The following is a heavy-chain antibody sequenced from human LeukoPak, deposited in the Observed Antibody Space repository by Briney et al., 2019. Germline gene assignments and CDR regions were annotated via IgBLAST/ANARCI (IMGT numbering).Heavy chain of an antibody. J-gene: IGHJ4*02. D-gene: IGHD1-26*01. CDR1: GGAISSSDYY. V-gene: IGHV4-39*07. CDR3: ARDWGSYYYFDY. Sequence: SETLSLTCTVSGGAISSSDYYWAWIRQPPGKGLEWIGSIYYSGSTYYNPSLKSRVTISVDTSKNQFSLKLSSVTAADTAVYYRARDWGSYYYFDYWGQGTLVTVSS. CDR2: IYYSGST.